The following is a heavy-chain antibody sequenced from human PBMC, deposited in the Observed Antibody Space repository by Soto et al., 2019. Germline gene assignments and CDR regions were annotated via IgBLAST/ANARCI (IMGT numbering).Heavy chain of an antibody. Sequence: GVLRLSWAASGFTFVSFAMSWVRPAPGKGLEWVSAISGSGGSTYYADSVKGRFNISRDNSKNTLYLQMNSLRAEDTAVFYCAKAFRYCSGGSCYFSYFGYWGQGTLVTVSS. D-gene: IGHD2-15*01. CDR2: ISGSGGST. V-gene: IGHV3-23*01. CDR3: AKAFRYCSGGSCYFSYFGY. CDR1: GFTFVSFA. J-gene: IGHJ4*02.